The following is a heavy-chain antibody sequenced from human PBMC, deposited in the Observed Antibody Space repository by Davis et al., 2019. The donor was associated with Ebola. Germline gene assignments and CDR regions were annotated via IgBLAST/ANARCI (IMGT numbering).Heavy chain of an antibody. J-gene: IGHJ4*02. CDR2: ISSRSSTI. CDR1: GFTFSSYS. CDR3: ARGRGLTAMAQIDY. Sequence: PGGSLTLSCAASGFTFSSYSMNWVRQAPGKGLEWVSYISSRSSTISYADSVKGRFTISRDNAKNSLYLQMNSLRAEDTAVYYCARGRGLTAMAQIDYWGQGTLVTVSS. V-gene: IGHV3-48*01. D-gene: IGHD5-18*01.